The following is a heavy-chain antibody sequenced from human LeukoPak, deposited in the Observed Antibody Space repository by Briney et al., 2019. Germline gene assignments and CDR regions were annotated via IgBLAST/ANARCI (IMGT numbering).Heavy chain of an antibody. D-gene: IGHD2-21*01. J-gene: IGHJ5*01. V-gene: IGHV3-23*01. CDR1: GFTFGTYT. CDR3: AKDRGGLPHPIWFDS. Sequence: GGSLRLPCAASGFTFGTYTMSWVRQVPGQGLEWVAGISADGARTYYAGSVQGRFTISRDNANNMLNLQLSALRADDAAVYYCAKDRGGLPHPIWFDSWGQGTMVAVSS. CDR2: ISADGART.